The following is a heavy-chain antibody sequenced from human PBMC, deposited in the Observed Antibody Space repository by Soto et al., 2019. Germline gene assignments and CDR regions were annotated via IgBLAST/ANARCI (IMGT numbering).Heavy chain of an antibody. J-gene: IGHJ3*02. V-gene: IGHV1-3*01. D-gene: IGHD2-15*01. CDR3: ARAETARSWYFAFDI. CDR1: GYTFTSYA. Sequence: ASVKVSCKASGYTFTSYAMHWVRQAPGQRLEWMGWINAGNGNTKYSQKFQGRVTITRDTSASTAYMELSSLRSEDTAVYYCARAETARSWYFAFDIWGQGTMVTVSS. CDR2: INAGNGNT.